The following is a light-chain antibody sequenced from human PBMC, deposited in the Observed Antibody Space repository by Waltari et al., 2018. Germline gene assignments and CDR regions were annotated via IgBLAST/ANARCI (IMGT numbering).Light chain of an antibody. V-gene: IGLV4-69*01. Sequence: QPELTQSHSASASLGASVKLTCILSSGHSSYAIEWPQQQPQKGPRYLMKLNSDGSHNKGDGIPDRFSGSSSGAERYLTISSLQSEDEADYYCQTWGTGTHVVFGGGTKLTVL. J-gene: IGLJ2*01. CDR1: SGHSSYA. CDR2: LNSDGSH. CDR3: QTWGTGTHVV.